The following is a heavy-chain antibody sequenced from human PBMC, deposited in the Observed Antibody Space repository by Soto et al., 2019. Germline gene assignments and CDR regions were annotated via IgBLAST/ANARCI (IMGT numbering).Heavy chain of an antibody. CDR1: GGTFSTYT. CDR3: ARAGAYCGGDCSSFGGLYNWFDP. Sequence: QVQLVQSGAEVKKPGSSVKVSCKASGGTFSTYTFSWVRQAPGQGLEWMGRIIPILGIAIYVQNFQGRVTITEDQSTTTVYMQLNSLRSEDTAVYYCARAGAYCGGDCSSFGGLYNWFDPWGQGTLVTVSS. CDR2: IIPILGIA. D-gene: IGHD2-21*02. J-gene: IGHJ5*02. V-gene: IGHV1-69*02.